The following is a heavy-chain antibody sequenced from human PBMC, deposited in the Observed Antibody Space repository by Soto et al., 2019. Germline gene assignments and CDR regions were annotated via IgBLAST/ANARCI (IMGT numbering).Heavy chain of an antibody. CDR3: ARDVYYDSSGYPFDAFDI. J-gene: IGHJ3*02. D-gene: IGHD3-22*01. CDR2: ISSSSSTI. V-gene: IGHV3-48*02. CDR1: GFTFSSYS. Sequence: PGGSLRLSCAASGFTFSSYSMNWVRQAPGKGLEWVSYISSSSSTIYYADSVKGRFTISRDNAKNSLYLQMNSLRDEDTAVYYCARDVYYDSSGYPFDAFDIWGQGTMVTVSS.